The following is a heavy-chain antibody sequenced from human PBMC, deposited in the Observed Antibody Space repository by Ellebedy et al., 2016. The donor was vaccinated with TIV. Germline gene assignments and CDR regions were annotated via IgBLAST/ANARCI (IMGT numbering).Heavy chain of an antibody. Sequence: MPSETLSLTCTVSGGPINNYYWGWIRQPPGKGLEWLGYLYYSGSTNYNPSLKSRVTMSVDTSKNQFSLRLSSVTAADTAVYYCARHGTGYEYGGFDYWGQGALVTVSS. J-gene: IGHJ4*02. CDR3: ARHGTGYEYGGFDY. D-gene: IGHD3-16*01. CDR1: GGPINNYY. CDR2: LYYSGST. V-gene: IGHV4-59*08.